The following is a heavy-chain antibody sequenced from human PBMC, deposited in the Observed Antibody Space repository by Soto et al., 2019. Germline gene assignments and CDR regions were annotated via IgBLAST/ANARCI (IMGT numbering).Heavy chain of an antibody. CDR1: GYTFTRYT. J-gene: IGHJ5*02. CDR3: ARGIATGQLDP. Sequence: QVQLVQSGAEVKKPGASVKISCKASGYTFTRYTMNWVRQAPGQRLEWMGWINTDNGNTKSSQKFQDRVIITGDTSASTAYMDLSSLSSEDTAVYYCARGIATGQLDPWGQGTLVTVSS. V-gene: IGHV1-3*04. CDR2: INTDNGNT. D-gene: IGHD2-15*01.